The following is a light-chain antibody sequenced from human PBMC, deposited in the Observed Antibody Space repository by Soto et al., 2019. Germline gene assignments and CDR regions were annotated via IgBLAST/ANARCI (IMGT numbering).Light chain of an antibody. CDR1: QSVRTK. Sequence: EIVMTQSPDTLYVSPGEGATLSCRVSQSVRTKLAWYQQKAGHSPRLLIYGASTRAAGIPDRFCGSGSGTEFTIIIIRMQSEDFAVYYCCQQNSWPPITFGQGTRLEIK. CDR2: GAS. J-gene: IGKJ5*01. CDR3: CQQNSWPPIT. V-gene: IGKV3-15*01.